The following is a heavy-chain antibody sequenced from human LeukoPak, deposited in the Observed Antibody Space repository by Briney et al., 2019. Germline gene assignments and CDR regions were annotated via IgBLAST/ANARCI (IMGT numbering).Heavy chain of an antibody. J-gene: IGHJ5*02. CDR3: ARDSNYDILTGSKGEFDP. CDR2: IIPIFGTA. Sequence: SVQVSCKASGGTFSSYAISWVRQAPGQGLEWMGGIIPIFGTANYAQKFQGRVTITADESTSTAYMELSSLRSEDTAVYYCARDSNYDILTGSKGEFDPWGQGTLVTVSS. V-gene: IGHV1-69*13. D-gene: IGHD3-9*01. CDR1: GGTFSSYA.